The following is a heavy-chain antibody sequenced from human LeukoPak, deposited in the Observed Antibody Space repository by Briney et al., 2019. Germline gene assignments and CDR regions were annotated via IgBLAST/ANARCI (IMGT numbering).Heavy chain of an antibody. D-gene: IGHD3-10*01. CDR1: GGSISSYY. CDR2: IYYSGST. V-gene: IGHV4-59*01. J-gene: IGHJ4*02. CDR3: ARGPGFGY. Sequence: SETLSLTCTVSGGSISSYYWSWIRQPPGKGLEWIGYIYYSGSTNYNPSLKSRVTISVDTSKNQFSLKLSSVTAADTAVYYCARGPGFGYWGQGTLVTVSS.